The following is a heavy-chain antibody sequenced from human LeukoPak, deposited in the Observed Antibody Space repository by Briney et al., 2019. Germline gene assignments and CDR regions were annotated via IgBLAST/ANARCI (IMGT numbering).Heavy chain of an antibody. Sequence: ASVKVSCKASGGTFSSYAISWARQAPGQGLEWMGIINPSGGSTSYAQKFQGRVTMTRDTSTSTVYMELSSLRSEDTAVYYCARATAVAAPFDYWGQGTLVTVSS. D-gene: IGHD6-19*01. J-gene: IGHJ4*02. CDR3: ARATAVAAPFDY. CDR2: INPSGGST. V-gene: IGHV1-46*01. CDR1: GGTFSSYA.